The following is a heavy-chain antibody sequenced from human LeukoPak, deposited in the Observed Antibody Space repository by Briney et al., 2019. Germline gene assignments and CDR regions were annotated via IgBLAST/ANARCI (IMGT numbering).Heavy chain of an antibody. Sequence: GGSLRLSCAASGFTFDDFGMNWVRQPPGKGLEWVSGINWNGGSTGYADSVKGRFTISRDNAKNSLFLQMNSLRAEDTAVYYCARRAGGYSHPYDYWGQGILGTVSS. J-gene: IGHJ4*02. CDR3: ARRAGGYSHPYDY. CDR1: GFTFDDFG. CDR2: INWNGGST. D-gene: IGHD4-23*01. V-gene: IGHV3-20*04.